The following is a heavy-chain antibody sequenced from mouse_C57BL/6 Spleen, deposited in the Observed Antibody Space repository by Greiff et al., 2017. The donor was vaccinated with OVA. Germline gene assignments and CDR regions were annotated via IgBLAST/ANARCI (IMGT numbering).Heavy chain of an antibody. CDR2: ISSGSSTI. CDR3: ARRTAY. J-gene: IGHJ3*01. Sequence: DVHLVESGGGLVKPGGSLKLSCAASGFTFSDYGMHWVRQAPEKGLEWVAYISSGSSTIYYADTVKGRFTISRDNAKNTLFLQMTSLRSEDTAMYYCARRTAYWGQGTLVTVSA. V-gene: IGHV5-17*01. CDR1: GFTFSDYG.